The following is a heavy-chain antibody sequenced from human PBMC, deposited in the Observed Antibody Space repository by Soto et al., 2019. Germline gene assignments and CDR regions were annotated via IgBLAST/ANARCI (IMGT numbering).Heavy chain of an antibody. Sequence: PSETLSLTCTVSGGSISSYYWSWIRQPPGKGLEWIGYIYYSGSTNYNPSLKSRVTISVDTSKNQFSLKLSSVTAADTAVYYCARSLDFWSGYPFDYWGQGTLVTVSS. CDR3: ARSLDFWSGYPFDY. D-gene: IGHD3-3*01. CDR2: IYYSGST. CDR1: GGSISSYY. J-gene: IGHJ4*02. V-gene: IGHV4-59*01.